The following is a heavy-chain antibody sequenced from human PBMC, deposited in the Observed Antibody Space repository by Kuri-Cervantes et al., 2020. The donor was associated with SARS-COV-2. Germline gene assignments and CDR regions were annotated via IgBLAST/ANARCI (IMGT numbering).Heavy chain of an antibody. CDR3: ARRQPTVFGAADWFDP. V-gene: IGHV4-39*01. D-gene: IGHD3-3*01. CDR2: IYYSGST. Sequence: SETLSLTCTVSGGSISSSDYYWDWIRQPPGKGPEWIGSIYYSGSTYNNPSLKSRVTISADTSKNQFSLRLRSVTAADTAVYYCARRQPTVFGAADWFDPWGRGTLVTVSS. CDR1: GGSISSSDYY. J-gene: IGHJ5*02.